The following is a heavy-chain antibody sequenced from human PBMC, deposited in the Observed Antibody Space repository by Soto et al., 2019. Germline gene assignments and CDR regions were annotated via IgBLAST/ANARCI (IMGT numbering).Heavy chain of an antibody. D-gene: IGHD6-19*01. CDR3: AKDTGSSSSIAVAGDFDY. Sequence: GGSLRLSCAASGFTFSSYAMSWVRQAPGKGLEWVSAISGSGGSTYYADSVKGRFTISRDNSKNTLYLQMNSLRAEDTAVYYCAKDTGSSSSIAVAGDFDYWGQGTLVTVSS. J-gene: IGHJ4*02. CDR2: ISGSGGST. CDR1: GFTFSSYA. V-gene: IGHV3-23*01.